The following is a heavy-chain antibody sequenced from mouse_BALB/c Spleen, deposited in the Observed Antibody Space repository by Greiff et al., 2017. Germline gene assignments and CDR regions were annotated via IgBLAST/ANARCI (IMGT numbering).Heavy chain of an antibody. Sequence: EVMLVESGGGLVQPGGSRKLSCAASGFTFSSFGMHWVRQAPEKGLEWVAYISSGSSTIYYADTVKGRFTISRDNPKNTLFLQMTSLRSEDTAMYYCARGPLYDYLFDYWGQGTTLTVSS. J-gene: IGHJ2*01. CDR2: ISSGSSTI. D-gene: IGHD2-4*01. V-gene: IGHV5-17*02. CDR1: GFTFSSFG. CDR3: ARGPLYDYLFDY.